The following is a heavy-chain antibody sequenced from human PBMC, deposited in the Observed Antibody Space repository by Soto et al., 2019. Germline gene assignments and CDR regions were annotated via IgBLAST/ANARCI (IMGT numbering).Heavy chain of an antibody. CDR1: GCSMSGYS. V-gene: IGHV4-59*01. CDR3: ASSGAGSGDY. J-gene: IGHJ4*02. D-gene: IGHD3-10*01. CDR2: ISNSGTA. Sequence: TLSLTGTVSGCSMSGYSCIWIRHPPGRGLEWIGHISNSGTANYSPSLKSRLTMSVDTSKNQISLKVTSVTAADTAVYYCASSGAGSGDYWGQGILVTSPQ.